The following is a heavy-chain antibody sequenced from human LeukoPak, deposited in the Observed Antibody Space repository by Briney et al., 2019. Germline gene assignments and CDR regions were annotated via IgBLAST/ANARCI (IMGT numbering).Heavy chain of an antibody. CDR2: ISYDGSNK. D-gene: IGHD6-19*01. V-gene: IGHV3-30*04. J-gene: IGHJ6*03. CDR3: ARAGWAARYLAAMDV. CDR1: GFTFSSYA. Sequence: PGRSLRLSCAASGFTFSSYAMHWVRQAPGKGLEWVAVISYDGSNKYYADSVKGRFTISRDNSKNTLYLQMNSLRAEDTAVYYCARAGWAARYLAAMDVWGKGTTVTISS.